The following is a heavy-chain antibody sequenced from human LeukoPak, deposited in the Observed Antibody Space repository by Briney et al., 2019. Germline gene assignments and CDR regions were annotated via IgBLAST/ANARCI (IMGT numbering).Heavy chain of an antibody. D-gene: IGHD2-15*01. J-gene: IGHJ6*03. CDR1: GGSFSGYC. Sequence: SETLSLTCAVYGGSFSGYCWGWIRHPPGKGWEWIVEINHRGSTNYNPSLKSRVTISVDTSKDQFSLKLSSVTAADTAVYYCARVAPGYHYYHYMDVWGKATTVTVSS. CDR2: INHRGST. V-gene: IGHV4-34*01. CDR3: ARVAPGYHYYHYMDV.